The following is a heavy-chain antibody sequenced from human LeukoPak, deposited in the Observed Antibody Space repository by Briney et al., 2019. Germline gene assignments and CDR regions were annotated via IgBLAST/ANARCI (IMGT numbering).Heavy chain of an antibody. Sequence: GGSLRLSCTVSGFSFSRYAMTWVRQAPGKGLEWVSAISGSRSSTNYADSVKGRFTISRDNSKNTLSLQMNSLRVEDTAVYYCAKQNARGGTYEPVTVWGQAALVTVSS. V-gene: IGHV3-23*01. CDR2: ISGSRSST. J-gene: IGHJ4*02. CDR1: GFSFSRYA. CDR3: AKQNARGGTYEPVTV. D-gene: IGHD3-16*01.